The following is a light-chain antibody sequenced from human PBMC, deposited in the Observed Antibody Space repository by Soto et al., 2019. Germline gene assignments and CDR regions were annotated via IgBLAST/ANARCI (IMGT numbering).Light chain of an antibody. Sequence: DIQMTQSPSTLSASVGDSVTITCRASQSISVWLAWYQQKAGKAPNLLIYKASRLESGVPSRFSGSGSETEFTLIISGLQPGDSATYYCQQYNSYSPTFGQGTKVDIK. CDR2: KAS. CDR1: QSISVW. CDR3: QQYNSYSPT. V-gene: IGKV1-5*03. J-gene: IGKJ1*01.